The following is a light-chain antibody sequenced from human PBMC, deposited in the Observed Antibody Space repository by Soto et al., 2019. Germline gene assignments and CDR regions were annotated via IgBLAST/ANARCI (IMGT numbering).Light chain of an antibody. CDR1: QSVSSTY. J-gene: IGKJ1*01. V-gene: IGKV3-20*01. CDR2: GAS. CDR3: QPYGSPRWT. Sequence: EIVLTQSPGTLSLSPGERATLSCRASQSVSSTYLAWYQQKPGEAPRLLIYGASSRADGIPDRFSGSGSGQDFTLTNSSPGPEDFGMYHFQPYGSPRWTLGQGTRVYI.